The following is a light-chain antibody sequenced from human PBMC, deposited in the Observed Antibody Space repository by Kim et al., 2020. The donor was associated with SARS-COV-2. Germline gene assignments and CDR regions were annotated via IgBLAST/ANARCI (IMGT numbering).Light chain of an antibody. CDR3: SSYTSSSTLS. CDR1: SSDVGGYNY. J-gene: IGLJ2*01. Sequence: GQSITISCTGTSSDVGGYNYVSWYQQHPGKAPKPMIYDVSNRPSGVSNRFSGSKSGNTASLTISGLQAEDEADYYCSSYTSSSTLSFGGGTQLTVL. V-gene: IGLV2-14*03. CDR2: DVS.